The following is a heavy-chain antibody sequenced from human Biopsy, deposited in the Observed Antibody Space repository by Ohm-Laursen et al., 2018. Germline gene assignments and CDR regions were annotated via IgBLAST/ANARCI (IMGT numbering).Heavy chain of an antibody. CDR3: ARAGVGSDGTDSYYYGMDV. D-gene: IGHD5-24*01. Sequence: VKVPCKASGNTFATYHIHWVRQAPGQGLEWMGVISPSGATTSFSQKFQGRITMTRDTSTGTVYMDLNSLGSEDTAVYYCARAGVGSDGTDSYYYGMDVWGPGTTVTVSS. CDR2: ISPSGATT. J-gene: IGHJ6*02. V-gene: IGHV1-46*01. CDR1: GNTFATYH.